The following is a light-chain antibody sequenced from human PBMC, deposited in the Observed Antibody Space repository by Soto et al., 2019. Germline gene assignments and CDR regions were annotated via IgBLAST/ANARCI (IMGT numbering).Light chain of an antibody. CDR2: DAS. CDR3: QQRSNCPRLT. V-gene: IGKV3-11*01. CDR1: QSVSSY. Sequence: EIVLTQSPATLSLSPGERATLSCRASQSVSSYLAWYQQKPGQAPRLRIYDASNRATGIPARFSGSGSVTDFTLTISSLEPEDFAVYYCQQRSNCPRLTFGGGTKVEIK. J-gene: IGKJ4*01.